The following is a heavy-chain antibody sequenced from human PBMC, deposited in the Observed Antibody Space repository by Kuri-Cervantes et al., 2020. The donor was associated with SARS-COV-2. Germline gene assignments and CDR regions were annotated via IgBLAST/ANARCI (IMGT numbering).Heavy chain of an antibody. CDR2: ISYDGSNT. J-gene: IGHJ4*02. CDR1: GFTFSSYS. D-gene: IGHD2-21*01. Sequence: GESLKISCAASGFTFSSYSMNWVRQAPGKGLEWVAIISYDGSNTYYADSVKGRFTISRDNSKNTLYLQMKSLRTEDTAIYYCARDRVGVHDYWGQGTLVTVSS. CDR3: ARDRVGVHDY. V-gene: IGHV3-30*03.